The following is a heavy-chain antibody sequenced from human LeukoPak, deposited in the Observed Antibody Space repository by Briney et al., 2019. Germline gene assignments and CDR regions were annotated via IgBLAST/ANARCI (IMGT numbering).Heavy chain of an antibody. V-gene: IGHV3-23*01. D-gene: IGHD5-18*01. CDR1: GFTFSNYA. J-gene: IGHJ3*02. CDR3: ARDSGYSYGVGAFDI. Sequence: GSLRLSCAASGFTFSNYAMSWVRQAPGKGLEWVSAISGSASSTYHADSVKGRFTISRDNSKNTLYLQMNSLRAEDTAVYYCARDSGYSYGVGAFDIWGQGTMVTVSS. CDR2: ISGSASST.